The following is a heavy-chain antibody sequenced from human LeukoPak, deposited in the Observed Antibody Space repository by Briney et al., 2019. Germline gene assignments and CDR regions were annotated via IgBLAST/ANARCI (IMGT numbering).Heavy chain of an antibody. Sequence: GGSLRLSCAASGFTVSSNHMNWVRQAPGKGLEWVSVIYSGGRTYYADSVKGRFTISRHNSKNTLYLQMNSLRAEDTAVYYCARDQSSGGVDYWGQGTLVTVSS. V-gene: IGHV3-53*04. CDR2: IYSGGRT. CDR3: ARDQSSGGVDY. CDR1: GFTVSSNH. D-gene: IGHD3-10*01. J-gene: IGHJ4*02.